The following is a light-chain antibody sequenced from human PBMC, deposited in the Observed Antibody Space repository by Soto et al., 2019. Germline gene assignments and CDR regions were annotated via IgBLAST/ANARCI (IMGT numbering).Light chain of an antibody. Sequence: EIVMTQSPATLSVSRGERATLSCRASQSVSSNLAWYQQTPGQAPRLLIFDASTRATGIPARFSGSGSGTEFTLTISSLQSEDFAVYYCQQYDNWLGTFGQGTKVDIK. J-gene: IGKJ1*01. CDR3: QQYDNWLGT. CDR2: DAS. CDR1: QSVSSN. V-gene: IGKV3D-15*01.